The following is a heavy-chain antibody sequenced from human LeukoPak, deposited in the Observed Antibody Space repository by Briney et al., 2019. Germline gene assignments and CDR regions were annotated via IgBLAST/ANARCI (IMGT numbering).Heavy chain of an antibody. V-gene: IGHV1-69*05. J-gene: IGHJ3*02. CDR2: IIPIFGTA. Sequence: ASVKVSCKASGGTFSSYAISWVRQAPGQGLEWMGGIIPIFGTANYAQKFQGRVTITTDESTSTAYMELSSLRSEDTAVYYCASILGCIAAAGHDAFDIWGQGTMVTVSS. CDR1: GGTFSSYA. CDR3: ASILGCIAAAGHDAFDI. D-gene: IGHD6-13*01.